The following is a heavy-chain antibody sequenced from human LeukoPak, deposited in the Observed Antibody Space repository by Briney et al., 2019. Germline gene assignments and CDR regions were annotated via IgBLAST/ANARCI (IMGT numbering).Heavy chain of an antibody. D-gene: IGHD3-10*01. CDR2: VSGTGDET. J-gene: IGHJ5*02. CDR3: AKGGHYSFFDR. Sequence: GGSLRLSCVVSGLTFRSYAMSWVRQAPGKGLEWVSTVSGTGDETFYADSVKGRFTLSRDNSKNTLNLQINSLRVEDTAVYYCAKGGHYSFFDRWGQGILVTVSS. V-gene: IGHV3-23*01. CDR1: GLTFRSYA.